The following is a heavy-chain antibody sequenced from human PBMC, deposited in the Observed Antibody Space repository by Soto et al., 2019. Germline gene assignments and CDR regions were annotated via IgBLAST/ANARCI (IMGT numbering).Heavy chain of an antibody. D-gene: IGHD3-10*01. V-gene: IGHV3-66*01. Sequence: EVQVVESGGGLVQPGGSLRLSCAASGFTVSGDYMSWVRQAPGKGLEGVSVIYSGGSTYYADSVKGRFTISRDNSNNTVSLQMNSLRAEDTAVYYCARDRRGYWYFDLWGRGTLVTISS. J-gene: IGHJ2*01. CDR1: GFTVSGDY. CDR3: ARDRRGYWYFDL. CDR2: IYSGGST.